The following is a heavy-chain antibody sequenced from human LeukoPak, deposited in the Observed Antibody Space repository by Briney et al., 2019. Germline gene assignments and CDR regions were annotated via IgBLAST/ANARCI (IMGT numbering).Heavy chain of an antibody. CDR1: GYTFTSYY. Sequence: GASVKVSCKASGYTFTSYYIHWVRQAPGQGLEWMGVINPSAYSTSYAQKFQGRVTMTTDTSTSTANMELRSLRSDDTAVYYCARDSGITNMFGGGRGSALEEPNDVFDIWGQGTMVIVSS. V-gene: IGHV1-46*01. CDR2: INPSAYST. J-gene: IGHJ3*02. CDR3: ARDSGITNMFGGGRGSALEEPNDVFDI. D-gene: IGHD3-16*01.